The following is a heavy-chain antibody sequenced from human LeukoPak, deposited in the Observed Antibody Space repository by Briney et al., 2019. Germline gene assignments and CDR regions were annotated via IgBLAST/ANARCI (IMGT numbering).Heavy chain of an antibody. Sequence: GGSLRLSCAPSGSPFSIFAMRWVPEAPGRGGGCVSAISGSGGSTYYADSVKGRFTISRDNPKDTLYLQMNSLRAEDTAVYYCAKVVRFYYYDSSGYFHGDDYWGQGTLVTVSS. CDR3: AKVVRFYYYDSSGYFHGDDY. J-gene: IGHJ4*02. CDR2: ISGSGGST. D-gene: IGHD3-22*01. V-gene: IGHV3-23*01. CDR1: GSPFSIFA.